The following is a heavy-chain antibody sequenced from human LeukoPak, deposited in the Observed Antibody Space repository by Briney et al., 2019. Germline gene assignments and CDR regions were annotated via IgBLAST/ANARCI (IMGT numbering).Heavy chain of an antibody. Sequence: PSETLSLTCTVSGGSISSSSSYWGWIRRPPGKGLEWIGSIYYSGSTYYNPSLKSRVTISVDRSKNQFPLKLTSVSAADTAVYYCARVQLRYFDWLYDWFDPWGQGTLVTVSS. J-gene: IGHJ5*02. CDR2: IYYSGST. CDR3: ARVQLRYFDWLYDWFDP. D-gene: IGHD3-9*01. CDR1: GGSISSSSSY. V-gene: IGHV4-39*06.